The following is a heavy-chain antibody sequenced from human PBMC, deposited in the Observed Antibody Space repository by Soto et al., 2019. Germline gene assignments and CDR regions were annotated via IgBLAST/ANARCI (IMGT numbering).Heavy chain of an antibody. CDR1: GGSFSGYY. CDR2: INYSGST. CDR3: ARSDMTTVTGLYYYYYMDV. D-gene: IGHD4-17*01. J-gene: IGHJ6*03. V-gene: IGHV4-34*01. Sequence: PSETLSLTCAVYGGSFSGYYWSWIRQPPGKGLEWIGDINYSGSTNYNPSLKSRVTISVDTSKNQFSLKLSSVTAADTAVYYCARSDMTTVTGLYYYYYMDVWGKGTTVTVSS.